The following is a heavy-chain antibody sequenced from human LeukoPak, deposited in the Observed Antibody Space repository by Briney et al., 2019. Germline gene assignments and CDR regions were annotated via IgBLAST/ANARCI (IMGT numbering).Heavy chain of an antibody. J-gene: IGHJ4*02. CDR1: GFTFSSYS. V-gene: IGHV3-21*04. Sequence: SGGSLRLSCAASGFTFSSYSMNWVRQAPGKGLEWVSSISSSSSYIYYADSVKGRFTISRDNSKNTLYLQMNSLRAEDTAVYYCAKEDIVVVPAAIRTDYWGQGTLVTVSS. CDR2: ISSSSSYI. CDR3: AKEDIVVVPAAIRTDY. D-gene: IGHD2-2*02.